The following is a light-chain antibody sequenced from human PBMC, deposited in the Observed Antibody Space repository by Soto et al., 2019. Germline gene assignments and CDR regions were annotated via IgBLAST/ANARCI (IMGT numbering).Light chain of an antibody. Sequence: EIVLTQSPGTLSLSPGERATLSCRASQSVSSSYLAWYQQKPGQAPRLLIYGASSRATGTPDRFSGSGSGTDFILTISRLEPEDFAVYYCQKYGSSLLTFGGGTKVDIK. CDR2: GAS. V-gene: IGKV3-20*01. CDR3: QKYGSSLLT. CDR1: QSVSSSY. J-gene: IGKJ4*02.